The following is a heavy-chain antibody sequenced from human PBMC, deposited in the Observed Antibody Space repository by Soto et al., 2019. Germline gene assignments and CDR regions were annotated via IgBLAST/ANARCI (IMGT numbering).Heavy chain of an antibody. CDR1: GGSISSYY. CDR2: IYYSGST. V-gene: IGHV4-59*08. CDR3: ARGTGPSDFDY. J-gene: IGHJ4*02. Sequence: SETLSLTCTVSGGSISSYYWSWIRQPPGKGLEWIGYIYYSGSTNYNPSLKSRVTISVDTSKNQFSLKLSSVTAADTAVYYCARGTGPSDFDYWGQGTLVTVSS.